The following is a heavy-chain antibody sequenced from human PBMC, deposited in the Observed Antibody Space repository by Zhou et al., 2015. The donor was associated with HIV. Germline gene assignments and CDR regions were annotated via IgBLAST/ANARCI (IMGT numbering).Heavy chain of an antibody. J-gene: IGHJ5*02. D-gene: IGHD3-22*01. V-gene: IGHV1-69*01. Sequence: QVQLVQSGAEVKEPGSSVKVSCMASGGTFRNYAISWVRQAPGQGLEWMGGFIPMFGTAQTAQRFQGRVTLTADESSITSYMEVSSLRFDDTAVYYCARDGDDDRQYYDRSGYPRGADWFAPWGQGTLVTVSS. CDR1: GGTFRNYA. CDR2: FIPMFGTA. CDR3: ARDGDDDRQYYDRSGYPRGADWFAP.